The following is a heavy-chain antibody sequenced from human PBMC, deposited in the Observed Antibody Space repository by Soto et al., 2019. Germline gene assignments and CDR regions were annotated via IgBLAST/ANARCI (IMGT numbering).Heavy chain of an antibody. CDR3: ARGPPFY. J-gene: IGHJ4*02. Sequence: SETLCLTCAVSGGSISSGGYSWSWIRQPPGKGLEWIGYIYHSGSTYYNPSLKSRVTISVDRSKNQFSLKLSSVTAADTAVYYSARGPPFYWGQGTLVTVSS. CDR1: GGSISSGGYS. V-gene: IGHV4-30-2*01. CDR2: IYHSGST.